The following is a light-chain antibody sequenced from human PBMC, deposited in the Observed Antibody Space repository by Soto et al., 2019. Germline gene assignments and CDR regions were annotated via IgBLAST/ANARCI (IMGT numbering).Light chain of an antibody. CDR3: QHYNNWPLT. Sequence: EIVLTQSPATVSVSPGERASLSCRASQSVSSNLAWYQQSPGQPPRLLIYGASARATGVPARFSGSGSGTDFTLTISSPQSEDFALYYCQHYNNWPLTFGQGTKVDNK. V-gene: IGKV3-15*01. CDR2: GAS. J-gene: IGKJ1*01. CDR1: QSVSSN.